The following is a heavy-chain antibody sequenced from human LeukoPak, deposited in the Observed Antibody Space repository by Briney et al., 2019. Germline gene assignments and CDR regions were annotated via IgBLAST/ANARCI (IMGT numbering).Heavy chain of an antibody. Sequence: ASVKVSCKASGYTFTSYYMHWVRQAPGQGLEWMGIINPSGGSTSYAQKFQGRVTMTRDTSTSTVYMEPSSLRSEDTAVYYCARDTHIVVVTTSGAFDIWGQGTMVTVSS. CDR2: INPSGGST. CDR1: GYTFTSYY. CDR3: ARDTHIVVVTTSGAFDI. J-gene: IGHJ3*02. D-gene: IGHD2-21*02. V-gene: IGHV1-46*01.